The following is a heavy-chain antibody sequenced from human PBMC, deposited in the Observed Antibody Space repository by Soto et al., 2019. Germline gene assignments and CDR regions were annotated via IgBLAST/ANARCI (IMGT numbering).Heavy chain of an antibody. D-gene: IGHD3-9*01. V-gene: IGHV5-51*01. CDR2: IYPGDSDT. Sequence: GESLKISCKGSGYNFPTYWIAWVRQMPGKGLEWMGVIYPGDSDTRYSPSFQGQVTISADKSISTAYLRWSSLKASDTAMYYCARLGFEYDTLTAYYNVHHYYGLDVWGQGTSVTVSS. CDR3: ARLGFEYDTLTAYYNVHHYYGLDV. J-gene: IGHJ6*02. CDR1: GYNFPTYW.